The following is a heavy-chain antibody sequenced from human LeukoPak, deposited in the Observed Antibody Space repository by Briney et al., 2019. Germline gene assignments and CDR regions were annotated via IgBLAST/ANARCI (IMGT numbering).Heavy chain of an antibody. V-gene: IGHV4-59*02. CDR3: ARGRRVLRYFDSYYFDY. CDR2: IYYSGST. D-gene: IGHD3-9*01. CDR1: GGSVSGYY. J-gene: IGHJ4*02. Sequence: SETLSLTCTVSGGSVSGYYWSWIRQPPGKGLEWIGYIYYSGSTNYNPSLKSRVTISVDTSKNQFSLKLSSVTAADTAVYYCARGRRVLRYFDSYYFDYWGQGTLVTVSS.